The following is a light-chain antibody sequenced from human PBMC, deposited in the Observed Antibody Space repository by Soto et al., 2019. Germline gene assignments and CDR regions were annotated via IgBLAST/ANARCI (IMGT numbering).Light chain of an antibody. J-gene: IGKJ5*01. CDR2: DAS. Sequence: IVLTKSPANLSLAPGERANPSCRASQSVSTYLAWYQQKPGQAPRLLIYDASNRATGIPARFSGSGSGTDFTLTISSLEPEDFAVYYCQQRGEWPPGATFGQGTRLEIK. CDR1: QSVSTY. CDR3: QQRGEWPPGAT. V-gene: IGKV3-11*01.